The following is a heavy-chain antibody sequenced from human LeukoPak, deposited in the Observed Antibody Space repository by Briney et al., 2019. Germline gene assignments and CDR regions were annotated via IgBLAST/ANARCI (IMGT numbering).Heavy chain of an antibody. D-gene: IGHD1-26*01. J-gene: IGHJ4*02. CDR3: ARGGPTIVDY. V-gene: IGHV4-59*01. CDR1: GASISSYY. CDR2: FYYSGST. Sequence: PETLSLTCTVSGASISSYYWTWIRQPPGKGLEWIGYFYYSGSTNYNPSLKSRVTISVDTSKNQFSLKVSSVTAADTALYYCARGGPTIVDYWGQGTLVTVSS.